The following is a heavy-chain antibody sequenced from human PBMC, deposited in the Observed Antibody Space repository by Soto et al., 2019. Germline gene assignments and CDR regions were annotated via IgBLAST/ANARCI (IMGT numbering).Heavy chain of an antibody. Sequence: EVQLLESGGGLVQPGGSLRLSCTASGFTFSSFGMSWVRQAPGKGLEWVSSLSGDGTTTYYVDSVKGRFTISRDNSKYTLSLQMNSLTTEDTAVYYCAKDITFDSSAYNYWGQGILVTVSS. CDR3: AKDITFDSSAYNY. V-gene: IGHV3-23*01. CDR2: LSGDGTTT. J-gene: IGHJ4*02. CDR1: GFTFSSFG. D-gene: IGHD3-22*01.